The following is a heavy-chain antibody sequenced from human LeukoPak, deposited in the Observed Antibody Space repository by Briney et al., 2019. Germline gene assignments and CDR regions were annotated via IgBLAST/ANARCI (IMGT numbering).Heavy chain of an antibody. J-gene: IGHJ5*02. Sequence: ASVKVSCKASGYTFTSHYMHWVRQAPGQGLEWMGIINPSGGSTSYAQKFQGRVTMTRDTSTSTVYMELSSLRSEDTAVYYCARAFLGGSSSFWFDPWGQGTLVTVSS. CDR3: ARAFLGGSSSFWFDP. CDR1: GYTFTSHY. CDR2: INPSGGST. V-gene: IGHV1-46*01. D-gene: IGHD6-6*01.